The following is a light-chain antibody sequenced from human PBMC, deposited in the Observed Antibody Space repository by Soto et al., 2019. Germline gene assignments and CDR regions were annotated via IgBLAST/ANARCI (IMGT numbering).Light chain of an antibody. CDR2: LNSDGSH. J-gene: IGLJ2*01. CDR3: QTWGSGIVV. Sequence: QLVLTQSPSASASLGASVKLTCTLSSGHSNYAIAWHQQQSEKGPRYLMKLNSDGSHSKGDGIPDRFSGSSSGAERYITISSLQSEDEADYYCQTWGSGIVVFGGGTKVTVL. CDR1: SGHSNYA. V-gene: IGLV4-69*01.